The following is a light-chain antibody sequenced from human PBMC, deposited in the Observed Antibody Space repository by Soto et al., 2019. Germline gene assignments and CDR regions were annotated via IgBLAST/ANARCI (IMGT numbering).Light chain of an antibody. J-gene: IGLJ1*01. Sequence: QSALTQPRSVSGSPGQSVTISCTGTSSDVGGYNYVSWYQQHPGKAPKLMIYDVSKRPSGVPDRFSGSKSGNTASLTISGLQAEDEADYYCCSYAGSYYVFGTGTQLPVL. CDR2: DVS. CDR1: SSDVGGYNY. CDR3: CSYAGSYYV. V-gene: IGLV2-11*01.